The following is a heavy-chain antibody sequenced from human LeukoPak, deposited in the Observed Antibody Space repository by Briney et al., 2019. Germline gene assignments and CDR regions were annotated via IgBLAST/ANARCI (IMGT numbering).Heavy chain of an antibody. V-gene: IGHV4-34*01. CDR3: ARGIQYRRRSGLNWFDP. CDR1: GGSFSGYY. Sequence: PSETLSLTCAVYGGSFSGYYWSWIRQPPGEGLEWIGEINHSGSTNYNPSLKSRVTISVDTSKNQFSLKLSSVTAADTAVYYCARGIQYRRRSGLNWFDPWGQGTLVTVSS. D-gene: IGHD3-3*01. J-gene: IGHJ5*02. CDR2: INHSGST.